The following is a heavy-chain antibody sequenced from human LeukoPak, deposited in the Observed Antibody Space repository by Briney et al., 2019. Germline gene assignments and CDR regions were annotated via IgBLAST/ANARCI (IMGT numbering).Heavy chain of an antibody. D-gene: IGHD1-26*01. CDR3: ARAGVSGSYPYYFDY. J-gene: IGHJ4*02. CDR1: GFTFDDYG. CDR2: MNWNGGST. Sequence: LPGGSLRLSCAASGFTFDDYGMSWVRQAPGKGLEWGSGMNWNGGSTGYAASVKGRFTISRDNAKNSLYLQMNSVRAEDTAVYYCARAGVSGSYPYYFDYWGQGTLVTVSS. V-gene: IGHV3-20*04.